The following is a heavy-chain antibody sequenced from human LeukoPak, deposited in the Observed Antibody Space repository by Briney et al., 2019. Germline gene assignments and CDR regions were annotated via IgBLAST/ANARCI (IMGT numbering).Heavy chain of an antibody. CDR3: ASRDTATGLD. V-gene: IGHV4-34*01. Sequence: SETLSLTCTVSGGSISSCYWSWIRQPPGKGLEWIGEINHSGSTNYNPSLKSRVTISVDTSKNQFSLKLNSVTAADTAVYYCASRDTATGLDWGQGTLVTVSS. CDR2: INHSGST. J-gene: IGHJ4*02. CDR1: GGSISSCY. D-gene: IGHD5-18*01.